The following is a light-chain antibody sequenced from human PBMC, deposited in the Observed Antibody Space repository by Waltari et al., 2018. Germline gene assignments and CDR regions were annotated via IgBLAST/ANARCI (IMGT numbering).Light chain of an antibody. V-gene: IGLV2-14*03. CDR1: SSHVVAYTY. Sequence: QSALTQPASVSGSPGQSITISSTGTSSHVVAYTYVSWYQQYPGTAPKVMIFHVSNRPSGVSDRFSGSKSANTASLTISGLQAEDEADYYCSSYTSSHTYVFGTGTKVTVL. CDR3: SSYTSSHTYV. J-gene: IGLJ1*01. CDR2: HVS.